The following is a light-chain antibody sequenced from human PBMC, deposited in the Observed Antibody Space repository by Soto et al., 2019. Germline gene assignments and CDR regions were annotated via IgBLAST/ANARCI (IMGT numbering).Light chain of an antibody. CDR2: DAS. J-gene: IGKJ4*01. Sequence: VLTQSPATLSLSPGERATLSCGASQSISNSYLAWYQQKPGLAPRLLIYDASRRATDIPDRISGSGSGTDFTLTISRLEPEDFAVYYCQQYGSSPLTFGGGTKVDIK. V-gene: IGKV3D-20*01. CDR1: QSISNSY. CDR3: QQYGSSPLT.